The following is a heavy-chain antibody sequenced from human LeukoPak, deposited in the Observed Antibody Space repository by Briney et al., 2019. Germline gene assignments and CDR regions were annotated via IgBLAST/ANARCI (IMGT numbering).Heavy chain of an antibody. Sequence: GGSLRLSCAASGFTFSDSYMSWIRQAPGKGLEWVSYISSSSSYTNYADSVKGRFTISRDNAKNSLYLQMNSLRAEDTAVYYCARGPEDYGDYDGLIDYWGQGTLVTVSS. J-gene: IGHJ4*02. CDR3: ARGPEDYGDYDGLIDY. CDR2: ISSSSSYT. V-gene: IGHV3-11*06. CDR1: GFTFSDSY. D-gene: IGHD4-17*01.